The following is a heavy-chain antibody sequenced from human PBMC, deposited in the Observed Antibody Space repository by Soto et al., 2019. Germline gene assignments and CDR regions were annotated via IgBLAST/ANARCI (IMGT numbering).Heavy chain of an antibody. J-gene: IGHJ5*02. CDR3: ARKLYSYESGGPGAPGLDP. CDR2: ISCTGDIR. V-gene: IGHV3-23*01. D-gene: IGHD3-22*01. Sequence: GVSRRLSCIASGFTFSRLGISWVRQAPGKRLGCVSFISCTGDIRYYADSAKGRFTVSRANSVDTLYLEMNSLRVGAAAVYYCARKLYSYESGGPGAPGLDPWGRGTLVTVSS. CDR1: GFTFSRLG.